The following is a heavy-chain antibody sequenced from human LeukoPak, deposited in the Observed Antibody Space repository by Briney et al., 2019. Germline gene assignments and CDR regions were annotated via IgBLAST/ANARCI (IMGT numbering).Heavy chain of an antibody. J-gene: IGHJ4*02. Sequence: ASVKVSCKASGYTFTSYDINWVRQATGQGLEWMGWMNPNSGNTGYAQKFQGRVTITRNTSISTAYMELSSLRSEDTAVYYCTTYGSGRKFDYWGQGILVTVSS. CDR3: TTYGSGRKFDY. CDR2: MNPNSGNT. CDR1: GYTFTSYD. V-gene: IGHV1-8*03. D-gene: IGHD3-10*01.